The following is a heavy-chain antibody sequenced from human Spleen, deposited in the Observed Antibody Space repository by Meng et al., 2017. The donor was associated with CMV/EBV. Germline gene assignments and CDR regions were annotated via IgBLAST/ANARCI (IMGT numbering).Heavy chain of an antibody. CDR2: IKQDGGEK. Sequence: GESLKISCAASGFTFSDYYMSWIRQAPGKGLEWVANIKQDGGEKYYVDSVKGRFTISRDNAKNSLYLQMNSLRAEDTAVYYCASGRSGVADYWGQGTLVTVSS. D-gene: IGHD3-10*01. CDR3: ASGRSGVADY. CDR1: GFTFSDYY. J-gene: IGHJ4*02. V-gene: IGHV3-7*01.